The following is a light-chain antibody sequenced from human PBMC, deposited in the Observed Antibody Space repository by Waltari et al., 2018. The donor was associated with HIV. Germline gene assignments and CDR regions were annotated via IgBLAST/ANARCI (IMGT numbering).Light chain of an antibody. Sequence: QSVLTQPPSASGTPEPSVTISCPGSTSHIGRNTVSWFQQFPGTAPKVLIYGKNQRPSGVPDRFSGSKSGTSASLAISGLQSEDEADYYCASWDDSLNGPVFGGGTKLTVV. CDR3: ASWDDSLNGPV. CDR1: TSHIGRNT. V-gene: IGLV1-44*01. J-gene: IGLJ2*01. CDR2: GKN.